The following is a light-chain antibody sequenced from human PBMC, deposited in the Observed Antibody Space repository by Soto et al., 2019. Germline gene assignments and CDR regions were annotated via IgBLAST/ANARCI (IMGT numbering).Light chain of an antibody. CDR2: DVS. CDR1: SSDVGGYNY. CDR3: SSYTSSITHV. J-gene: IGLJ1*01. Sequence: QSALTQPASVSGSPGQSITISCTGTSSDVGGYNYVSWYQQHPGKAPKLMIYDVSNRPSGVSNRLSGSKSGNTASLTISGLQAEDEADYYCSSYTSSITHVFGTGTKLTVL. V-gene: IGLV2-14*01.